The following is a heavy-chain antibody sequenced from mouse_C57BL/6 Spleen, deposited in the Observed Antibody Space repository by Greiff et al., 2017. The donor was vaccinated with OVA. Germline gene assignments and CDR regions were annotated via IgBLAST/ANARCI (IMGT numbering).Heavy chain of an antibody. Sequence: VKLVESGAELVRPGTSVKVSCKASGYAFTNYLIEWVKQRPGQGLEWIGVINPGSGGTNYNEKFKGKATLTADKSSSPPYMQLSSLTSEDAAVYVYARGTTVVATDYWGQGTTLTVSS. D-gene: IGHD1-1*01. CDR3: ARGTTVVATDY. V-gene: IGHV1-54*01. CDR1: GYAFTNYL. CDR2: INPGSGGT. J-gene: IGHJ2*01.